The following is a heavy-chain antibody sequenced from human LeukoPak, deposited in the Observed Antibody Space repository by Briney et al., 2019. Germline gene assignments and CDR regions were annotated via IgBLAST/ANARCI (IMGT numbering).Heavy chain of an antibody. J-gene: IGHJ6*03. V-gene: IGHV3-7*01. CDR3: ARDLSAYCGGDCPNYYYYYYMDV. CDR2: IKQDGSEK. D-gene: IGHD2-21*02. Sequence: GGSLRLSCAASGFTFSSYWMSWVRQAPGKGLEWVANIKQDGSEKYYVDSVKGRFTISRDNAKNSLYLQMNSLRAEDTAVYYCARDLSAYCGGDCPNYYYYYYMDVWGKGTTVTVSS. CDR1: GFTFSSYW.